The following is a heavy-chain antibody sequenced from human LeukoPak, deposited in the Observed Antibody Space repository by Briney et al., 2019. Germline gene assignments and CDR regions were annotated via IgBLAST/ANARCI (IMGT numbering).Heavy chain of an antibody. D-gene: IGHD2-2*01. V-gene: IGHV3-48*01. CDR2: ISSSGSTI. Sequence: PGGSLRLSCAASGFTFSSYWMHWVRQAPGKGLEWVSYISSSGSTIYYADSVKGRFTISRDNSKNTLYLQMNSLRAEDTAVYYCAKTTRVVVVPAAIAFDAFDIWGQGTMVTVSS. CDR3: AKTTRVVVVPAAIAFDAFDI. J-gene: IGHJ3*02. CDR1: GFTFSSYW.